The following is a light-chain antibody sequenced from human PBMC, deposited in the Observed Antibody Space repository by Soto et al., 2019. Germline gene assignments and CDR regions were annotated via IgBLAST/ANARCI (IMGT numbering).Light chain of an antibody. J-gene: IGKJ5*01. Sequence: EMVLTQCPGALSLSTGERATLSGRASQSVSSYLAWYQQKPGQAPRLLIYGASNRATGIPARFSGSGSGTDFTLTISSLETEDFAVYYCQQRSNWPITFGQGTRLEIK. CDR1: QSVSSY. CDR3: QQRSNWPIT. CDR2: GAS. V-gene: IGKV3-11*01.